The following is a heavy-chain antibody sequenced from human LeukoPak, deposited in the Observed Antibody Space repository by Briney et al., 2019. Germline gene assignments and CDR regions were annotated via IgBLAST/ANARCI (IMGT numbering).Heavy chain of an antibody. J-gene: IGHJ5*02. Sequence: SETLSLTCTVSGGSISSYYWSWIRQPPGKGLEWIGYIYYSGITNYNPSLKSRVTMSIDTSRNQFSLKLSSVTAADTAVYYCAREIGGPADVMGDPWGQGTLVTVSS. CDR2: IYYSGIT. D-gene: IGHD2-2*01. CDR1: GGSISSYY. V-gene: IGHV4-59*01. CDR3: AREIGGPADVMGDP.